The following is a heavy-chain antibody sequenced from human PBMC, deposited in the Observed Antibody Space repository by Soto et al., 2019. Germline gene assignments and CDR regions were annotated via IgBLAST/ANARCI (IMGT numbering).Heavy chain of an antibody. J-gene: IGHJ4*02. CDR2: IDPSDSYV. CDR1: GYSFTAYW. D-gene: IGHD2-2*01. Sequence: RKISCQASGYSFTAYWITWVRQMPGKGLEWMATIDPSDSYVDYSPSFRGHVTFSVDRSITTVYLQWNSLKASDSAMYFCTRRASSSFYHFDFWGQGALVTVSS. V-gene: IGHV5-10-1*01. CDR3: TRRASSSFYHFDF.